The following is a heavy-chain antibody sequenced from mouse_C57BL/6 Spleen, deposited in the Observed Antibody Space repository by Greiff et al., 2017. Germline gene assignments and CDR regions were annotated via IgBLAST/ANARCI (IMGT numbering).Heavy chain of an antibody. CDR2: INPSSGYT. CDR3: ARSGRRDWYFDV. D-gene: IGHD3-2*02. CDR1: GYTFTSYW. Sequence: QVQLQQSGAELAKPGASVKLSCKASGYTFTSYWMHWVKQRPGQGLEWIGYINPSSGYTKYNQKFKDKATLTADKSSSTAYMRLSSLTSWDSAVYYCARSGRRDWYFDVWGKGTTLTVSS. J-gene: IGHJ1*03. V-gene: IGHV1-7*01.